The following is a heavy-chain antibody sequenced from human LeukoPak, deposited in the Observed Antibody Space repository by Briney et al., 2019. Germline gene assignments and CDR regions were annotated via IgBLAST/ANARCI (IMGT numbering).Heavy chain of an antibody. CDR3: ARHPPTFRSSWYSENWFDP. J-gene: IGHJ5*02. D-gene: IGHD6-13*01. V-gene: IGHV4-39*01. CDR1: GASVGSAGYY. Sequence: SETLSLTCTVSGASVGSAGYYWGWIRQPPGKGLEWIASIYYSGSTYYNPSLKSRVTISVDTSKNQFSLKLSSVTAADTAVYYCARHPPTFRSSWYSENWFDPWGQGTLVTVSS. CDR2: IYYSGST.